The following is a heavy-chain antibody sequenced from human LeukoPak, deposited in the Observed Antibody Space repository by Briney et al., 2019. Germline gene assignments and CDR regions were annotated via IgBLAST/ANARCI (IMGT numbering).Heavy chain of an antibody. V-gene: IGHV4-34*01. Sequence: SETLSLTCAVYGGSFSGYYWSWIRQPPGKGLEWIGEINHSGSTNYNPSLKSRVTISVDTSKNQFSLKLSSVTTADTAVYFCARGPPTDYYDSSGFYYVFDYWGQGTLVTVSS. CDR1: GGSFSGYY. CDR3: ARGPPTDYYDSSGFYYVFDY. CDR2: INHSGST. J-gene: IGHJ4*02. D-gene: IGHD3-22*01.